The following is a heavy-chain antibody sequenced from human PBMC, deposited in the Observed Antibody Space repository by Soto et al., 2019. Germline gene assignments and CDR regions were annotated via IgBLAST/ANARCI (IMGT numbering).Heavy chain of an antibody. V-gene: IGHV3-23*01. J-gene: IGHJ6*02. CDR3: AKDPGYSNYYGIDV. D-gene: IGHD4-4*01. CDR1: GFTFSLYA. CDR2: ISGSGGST. Sequence: GGSLRLSCAASGFTFSLYAMTWVRQAPGKGLEWVSAISGSGGSTYYADSVKGRFTTSRDNSKNTLFLQMNGLRAEDTAVYYCAKDPGYSNYYGIDVWGQGTTVTV.